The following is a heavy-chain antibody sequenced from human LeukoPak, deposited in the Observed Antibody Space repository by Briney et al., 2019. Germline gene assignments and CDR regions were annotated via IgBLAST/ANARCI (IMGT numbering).Heavy chain of an antibody. D-gene: IGHD3-3*01. V-gene: IGHV4-59*01. CDR2: IYYSGST. CDR1: GGSISSYY. J-gene: IGHJ4*02. CDR3: ARDNYDFWSGYYY. Sequence: SETLSLTCTVSGGSISSYYWNWIRQSPGKGLEWIGYIYYSGSTNYNPSLNSRVTISVDTSKNQFSLKLSSVTAADTAVYYCARDNYDFWSGYYYWGQGTLVTVSS.